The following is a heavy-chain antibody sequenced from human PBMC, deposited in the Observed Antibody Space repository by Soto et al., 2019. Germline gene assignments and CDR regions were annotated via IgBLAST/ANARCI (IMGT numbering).Heavy chain of an antibody. Sequence: GGSLRLSCAASGFTFGNYAMNWVRQAPGKGLERVSGISGSGGSTYYTDSVKGRFTISRDNSKNTLYLQMNSLRAEDTAIYYCAKDGARSSVNWFDPWGQGTLVTVSS. CDR3: AKDGARSSVNWFDP. CDR1: GFTFGNYA. CDR2: ISGSGGST. V-gene: IGHV3-23*01. D-gene: IGHD6-19*01. J-gene: IGHJ5*02.